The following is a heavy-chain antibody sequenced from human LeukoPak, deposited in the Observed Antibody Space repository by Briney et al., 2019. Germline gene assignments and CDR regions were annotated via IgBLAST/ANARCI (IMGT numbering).Heavy chain of an antibody. V-gene: IGHV3-30-3*01. Sequence: QAGGSLRLSCAASGFTFSSYAMHWVRQAPGKGLEWVAVISYDGSNKYYADSVKGRFTISRDNSKNTLYLQMNSLRAEDTAVYYCAREMEGGGVDYWGQGTLVTVSS. CDR2: ISYDGSNK. CDR3: AREMEGGGVDY. CDR1: GFTFSSYA. J-gene: IGHJ4*02. D-gene: IGHD3-16*01.